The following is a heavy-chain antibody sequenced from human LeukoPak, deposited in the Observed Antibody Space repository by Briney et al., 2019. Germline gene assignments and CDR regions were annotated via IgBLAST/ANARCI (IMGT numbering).Heavy chain of an antibody. CDR2: INWNGGST. J-gene: IGHJ4*02. Sequence: GGSLRLSCAASGFTFDDYGMNWVRQAPGKGLEWVSGINWNGGSTGYADSVKGRFTISRDNAKNSLYLQMNSLRAEDTALYYCARDLYSGAGYYFAYWGQGTLVTVSS. D-gene: IGHD3-10*01. CDR3: ARDLYSGAGYYFAY. CDR1: GFTFDDYG. V-gene: IGHV3-20*04.